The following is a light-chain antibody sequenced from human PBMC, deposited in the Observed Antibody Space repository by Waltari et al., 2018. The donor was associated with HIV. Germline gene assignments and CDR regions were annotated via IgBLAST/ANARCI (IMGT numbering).Light chain of an antibody. CDR1: SSNIGSSP. J-gene: IGLJ2*01. V-gene: IGLV1-44*01. Sequence: QSVLTQPPSASGTPGQRVTISCSGSSSNIGSSPVNWYQQLPGTAPKLLMYMNWQRPAGGPDRLSGAKCGASASLAISGRQSEDEADYFCAAWDDSLKGVVFGGGTKLTVL. CDR2: MNW. CDR3: AAWDDSLKGVV.